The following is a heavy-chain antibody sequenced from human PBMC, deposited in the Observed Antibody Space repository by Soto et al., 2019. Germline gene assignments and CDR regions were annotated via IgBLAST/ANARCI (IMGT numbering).Heavy chain of an antibody. D-gene: IGHD6-19*01. CDR2: IIPIFGTA. CDR1: GGTFSSYA. CDR3: ASSADSSGWYYFKY. V-gene: IGHV1-69*12. J-gene: IGHJ4*02. Sequence: QVQLVQSGAEVKKPGSSVKVSCKASGGTFSSYAISWVRQAPGQGLAWMGGIIPIFGTANYAHKFQGRVTITADESTSTTYTELSSLRSEDTAVYYCASSADSSGWYYFKYWGQGTLVAVSS.